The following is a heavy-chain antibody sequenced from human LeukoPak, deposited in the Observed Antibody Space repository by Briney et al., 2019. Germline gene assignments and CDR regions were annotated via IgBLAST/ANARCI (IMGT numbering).Heavy chain of an antibody. CDR3: ATQVRGVIEWFDP. V-gene: IGHV5-10-1*01. D-gene: IGHD3-10*01. CDR1: GYSFTSYW. CDR2: IDPSDSYT. Sequence: GESLKISCKGSGYSFTSYWISWVRQMPGKGLEWMGRIDPSDSYTNYSPSFQGHATISADKSISTAYLQWSSLKASDTAMYYCATQVRGVIEWFDPWGQGTLVTVSS. J-gene: IGHJ5*02.